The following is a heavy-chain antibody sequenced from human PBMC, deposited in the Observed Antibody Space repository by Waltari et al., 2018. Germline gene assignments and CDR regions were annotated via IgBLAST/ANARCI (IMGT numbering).Heavy chain of an antibody. CDR3: AKLMRDILTGPDY. CDR1: GFTLSDYA. CDR2: LSRSGHGT. D-gene: IGHD3-9*01. V-gene: IGHV3-23*01. J-gene: IGHJ4*02. Sequence: EVQLLESGGGLVQPGRPLRLTCVVSGFTLSDYAMSWVRQAPGSGLEKFATLSRSGHGTYYADAVTGGISMARGTTKNTLYLHMGSVRVEDAAVYYCAKLMRDILTGPDYWGQGTLVTVSS.